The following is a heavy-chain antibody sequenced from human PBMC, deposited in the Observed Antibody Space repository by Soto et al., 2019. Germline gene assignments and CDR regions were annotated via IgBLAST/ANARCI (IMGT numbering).Heavy chain of an antibody. D-gene: IGHD6-6*01. CDR2: ISPSGTT. J-gene: IGHJ4*02. Sequence: SETLSLTCSLYSGSLSGYYWSWIRQPPGKGLEWIGEISPSGTTNYSPSLKSRVSIPVDTSKNQFSLNLTSLTAADTAVYYCARAPKVSGSAQTRPDFWGQGSLVTVSS. CDR1: SGSLSGYY. V-gene: IGHV4-34*01. CDR3: ARAPKVSGSAQTRPDF.